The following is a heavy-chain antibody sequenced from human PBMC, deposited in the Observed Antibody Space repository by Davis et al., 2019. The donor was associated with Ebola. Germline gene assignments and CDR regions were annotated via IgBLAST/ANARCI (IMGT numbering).Heavy chain of an antibody. D-gene: IGHD5-18*01. CDR2: ISDSGSTT. CDR3: VPGTWI. CDR1: GFTFNKYE. Sequence: GESLKISCAASGFTFNKYEMNWVRQAPGKGLEWISYISDSGSTTYYTHSLKGRFTITRDNAKNSLYLQMNTLRVEDTASYYCVPGTWIRGQGTLVTVSS. J-gene: IGHJ4*02. V-gene: IGHV3-48*03.